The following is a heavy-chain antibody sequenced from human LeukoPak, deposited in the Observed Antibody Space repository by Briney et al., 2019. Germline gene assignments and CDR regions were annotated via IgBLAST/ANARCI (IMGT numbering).Heavy chain of an antibody. CDR1: GGSFSGYY. J-gene: IGHJ4*02. CDR2: INHSGST. CDR3: ATSSGATVFDY. V-gene: IGHV4-34*01. Sequence: SETLSLTCAVYGGSFSGYYWSWIRQPPGKGLEWIGEINHSGSTNYNPSLKSRVTISVDTSKNQFSLKLSSVTAADTAVYYCATSSGATVFDYWGQGTLVTVSS. D-gene: IGHD4-17*01.